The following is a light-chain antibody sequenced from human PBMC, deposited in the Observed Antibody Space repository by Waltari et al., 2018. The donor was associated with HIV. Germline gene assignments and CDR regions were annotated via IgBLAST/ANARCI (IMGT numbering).Light chain of an antibody. V-gene: IGLV2-14*03. CDR2: DVS. CDR1: SSDVGAYNF. Sequence: QSALTQPASVSGSPGQSITISCTATSSDVGAYNFVSWYQQHPGKAPKLMIYDVSSRPSGVSDRFSGSKSGNTASLTISGLQAEDEADYYCGSYTSSSTLVFGGGTKLTVL. CDR3: GSYTSSSTLV. J-gene: IGLJ3*02.